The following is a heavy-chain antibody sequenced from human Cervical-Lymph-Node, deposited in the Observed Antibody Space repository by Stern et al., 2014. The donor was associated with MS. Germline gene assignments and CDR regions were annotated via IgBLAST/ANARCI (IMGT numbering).Heavy chain of an antibody. CDR1: GFTFSTSA. J-gene: IGHJ6*02. CDR3: AKDLGRGVVVVPLYGLDV. CDR2: ISDSGINT. D-gene: IGHD2-2*01. Sequence: DVKLVESGGGLVQPGGSLRLSCAASGFTFSTSAFSWVRQAPGKGLAWVSSISDSGINTYCANSVKGQFTISRDNSKSMLYLEMHSLRSEDTAVYHCAKDLGRGVVVVPLYGLDVWGQGTTVTVSS. V-gene: IGHV3-23*04.